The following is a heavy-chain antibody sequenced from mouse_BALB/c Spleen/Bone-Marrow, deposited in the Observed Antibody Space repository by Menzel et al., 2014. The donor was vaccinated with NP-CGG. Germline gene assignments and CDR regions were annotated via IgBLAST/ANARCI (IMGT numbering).Heavy chain of an antibody. D-gene: IGHD1-1*01. CDR1: SYTFTDYA. CDR2: ISTYYGNT. V-gene: IGHV1-67*01. J-gene: IGHJ4*01. CDR3: ARGLLLLDY. Sequence: QVQLQQSGPEPVRPGVSVKISCKGSSYTFTDYAMHWVKQSHAKSLEWIGVISTYYGNTNYNQKFKGKATMTVDKSSSTAYMELARLTSEDSAVYYCARGLLLLDYWGQGTSVTVSS.